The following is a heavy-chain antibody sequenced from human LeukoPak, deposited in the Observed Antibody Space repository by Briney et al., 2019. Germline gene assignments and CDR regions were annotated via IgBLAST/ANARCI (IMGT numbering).Heavy chain of an antibody. J-gene: IGHJ4*02. V-gene: IGHV4-39*07. Sequence: SETLSLTCTVSGGSISSSSYYWAWIRQPPGKGLEWIGNINYSGSTYYNPSLKSRVTISVDTSKNQFSLKVSSVTAADTAVYYCARDESTVTSTLERFDYWGQGTLVTVSS. CDR3: ARDESTVTSTLERFDY. CDR1: GGSISSSSYY. CDR2: INYSGST. D-gene: IGHD4-11*01.